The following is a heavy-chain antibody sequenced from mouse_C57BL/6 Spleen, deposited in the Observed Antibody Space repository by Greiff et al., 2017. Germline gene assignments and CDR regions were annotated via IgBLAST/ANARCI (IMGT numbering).Heavy chain of an antibody. D-gene: IGHD2-4*01. V-gene: IGHV1-81*01. Sequence: VQVVESGAELARPGASVKLSCKASGYTFTSYGISWVKQRTGQGLEWIGEMYPRSGNTYYNEKFKGKATLTADKSSSTAYMELRSLTSEDSAVYFCARRGYDYDKAWFAYWGQGTLVTVSA. CDR1: GYTFTSYG. J-gene: IGHJ3*01. CDR3: ARRGYDYDKAWFAY. CDR2: MYPRSGNT.